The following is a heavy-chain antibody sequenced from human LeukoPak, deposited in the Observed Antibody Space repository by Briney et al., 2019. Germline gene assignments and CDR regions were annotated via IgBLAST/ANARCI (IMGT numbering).Heavy chain of an antibody. CDR2: IYTSGST. J-gene: IGHJ3*02. D-gene: IGHD3-22*01. Sequence: SETLSLTCTVSGGSISSYYWSWIRQPAGKGLEWIGRIYTSGSTNYNPSLKSRVTMSVDTSKNQFSLKLSSVTAADTAVYYCARHDRYYDSSTFDIWGQGTMVTVSS. V-gene: IGHV4-4*07. CDR3: ARHDRYYDSSTFDI. CDR1: GGSISSYY.